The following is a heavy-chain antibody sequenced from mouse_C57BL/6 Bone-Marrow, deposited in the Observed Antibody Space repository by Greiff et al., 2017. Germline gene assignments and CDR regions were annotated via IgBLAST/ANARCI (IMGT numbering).Heavy chain of an antibody. D-gene: IGHD1-1*01. CDR3: ARGGSSYRDFDY. CDR2: INPGSGGT. Sequence: QVMLQQSGAELVRPGTSVKVSCKASGYAFTNYLIEWVKQRPGQGLEWIGVINPGSGGTNYNEKFKGKATLTADKSSSTAYMQLSSLTSEDYAVYYCARGGSSYRDFDYWGQGTTLTVSS. CDR1: GYAFTNYL. V-gene: IGHV1-54*01. J-gene: IGHJ2*01.